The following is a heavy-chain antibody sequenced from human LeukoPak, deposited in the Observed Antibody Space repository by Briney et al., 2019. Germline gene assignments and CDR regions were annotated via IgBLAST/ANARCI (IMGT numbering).Heavy chain of an antibody. J-gene: IGHJ4*02. V-gene: IGHV4-59*01. CDR2: IYYSGST. CDR3: ARGPDYYGSGSYYPDY. Sequence: PSETLSLTCTVSGGSISSYYWSWIRQPPGKGLEWIGYIYYSGSTNYNPSLKSGVTISVDTSKNQFSLKLSSVTAADTAVYYCARGPDYYGSGSYYPDYWGQGTLVTVSS. D-gene: IGHD3-10*01. CDR1: GGSISSYY.